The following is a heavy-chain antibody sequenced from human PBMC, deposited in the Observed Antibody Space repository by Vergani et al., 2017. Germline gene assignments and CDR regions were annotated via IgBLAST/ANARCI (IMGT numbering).Heavy chain of an antibody. V-gene: IGHV3-30*02. D-gene: IGHD2-21*02. Sequence: QVQLVESGGGVVQPGGSLILSCAASGFTGYGMHWVRQAPGKGLEWVAFILNDGTNEFYGDSVKGRFTISRDNSKNTLFLHMNSLRIEDTAVYYCAKIRXSCSGDCTGIPDYWGQGTLVTVSS. J-gene: IGHJ4*02. CDR3: AKIRXSCSGDCTGIPDY. CDR2: ILNDGTNE. CDR1: GFTGYG.